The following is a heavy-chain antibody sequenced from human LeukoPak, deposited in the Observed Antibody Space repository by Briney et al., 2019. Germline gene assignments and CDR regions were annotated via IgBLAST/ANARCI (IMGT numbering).Heavy chain of an antibody. CDR2: IYSSGST. D-gene: IGHD2-15*01. CDR1: GGSFSGYY. J-gene: IGHJ4*02. V-gene: IGHV4-59*01. Sequence: SETLSLTCAVYGGSFSGYYWSWIRQPPGKGLEWIGYIYSSGSTKYNPSLKSRVTISVDTSKNQFSLKLSSVTAADTAVYYCARDLVGSIDYWGQGTLVTVSS. CDR3: ARDLVGSIDY.